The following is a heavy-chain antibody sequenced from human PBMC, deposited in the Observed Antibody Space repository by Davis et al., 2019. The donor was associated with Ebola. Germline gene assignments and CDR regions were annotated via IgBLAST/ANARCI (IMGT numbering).Heavy chain of an antibody. J-gene: IGHJ3*02. Sequence: GESLKISCAASGFTFSSYYMNWVRQAPGKGLEWVSSISSSSNYIYYADSMKGRFTISRDSAKNSLFLQMNSLRAEDTAVYYCAAADIVVVVDGTSYPHAFDTWGQGTVVTVSS. V-gene: IGHV3-21*01. CDR1: GFTFSSYY. CDR3: AAADIVVVVDGTSYPHAFDT. CDR2: ISSSSNYI. D-gene: IGHD2-15*01.